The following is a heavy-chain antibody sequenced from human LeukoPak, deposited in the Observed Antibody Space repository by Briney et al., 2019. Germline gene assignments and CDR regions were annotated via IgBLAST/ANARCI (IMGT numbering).Heavy chain of an antibody. Sequence: SETLSLTCAVSGGSVSSGSYYWSWIRQPAGKGLEWIGRIYTSGSTNYNPSLKSRVTISVDTSKNQFSLKLSSVTAADTAVYYCAREGADAFDIWGQGTMVTVSS. CDR3: AREGADAFDI. J-gene: IGHJ3*02. V-gene: IGHV4-61*02. D-gene: IGHD4/OR15-4a*01. CDR1: GGSVSSGSYY. CDR2: IYTSGST.